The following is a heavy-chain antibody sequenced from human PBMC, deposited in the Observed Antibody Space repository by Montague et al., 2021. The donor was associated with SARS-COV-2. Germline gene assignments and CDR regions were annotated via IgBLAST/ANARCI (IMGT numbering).Heavy chain of an antibody. D-gene: IGHD2-8*01. CDR2: VNQSGTT. J-gene: IGHJ4*02. Sequence: SETLSLTCAISGGSFSNYYWSWIRQPPGKGLEWIGEVNQSGTTIYNPSVKSGVTISEDTSKNQFYLRLNPVTAADTAVYYCATITLGYCTNGVCQPPDYWGQGTLVTVSS. CDR3: ATITLGYCTNGVCQPPDY. V-gene: IGHV4-34*01. CDR1: GGSFSNYY.